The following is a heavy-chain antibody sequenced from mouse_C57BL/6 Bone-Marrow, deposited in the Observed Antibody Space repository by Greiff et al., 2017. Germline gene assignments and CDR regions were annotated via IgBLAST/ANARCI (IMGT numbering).Heavy chain of an antibody. J-gene: IGHJ4*01. Sequence: QVQLQQPGPELVKPGASVKLSCKASGYTFTSYWMHWVKQRPGRGLEWIGRIDPNSGGTKYKEKFKSKATLTVDKTSSTAYMQLSSLTSEDSAVYYCARWVHCYGIYYYAMDYWGQGTSVTVSS. D-gene: IGHD1-1*01. CDR2: IDPNSGGT. CDR1: GYTFTSYW. V-gene: IGHV1-72*01. CDR3: ARWVHCYGIYYYAMDY.